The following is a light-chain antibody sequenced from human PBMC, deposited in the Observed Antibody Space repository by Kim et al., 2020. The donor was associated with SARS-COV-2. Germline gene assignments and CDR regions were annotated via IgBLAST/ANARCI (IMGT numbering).Light chain of an antibody. CDR2: SNS. CDR1: SSNIGTNN. Sequence: GQQVSISCSGSSSNIGTNNVNWYQQVPGTAPKLLIFSNSQRPSGVPDRFSGSKSGTSASLAISGLQSEDEADYYCGTWDGSLNSRVFGGGTQLTVL. CDR3: GTWDGSLNSRV. V-gene: IGLV1-44*01. J-gene: IGLJ3*02.